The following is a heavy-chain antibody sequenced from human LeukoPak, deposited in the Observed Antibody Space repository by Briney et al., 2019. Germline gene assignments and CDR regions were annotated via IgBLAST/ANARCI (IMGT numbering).Heavy chain of an antibody. J-gene: IGHJ6*02. D-gene: IGHD1-14*01. V-gene: IGHV3-7*01. CDR2: IKQDGSEK. Sequence: GGSLRLSCAASGFTFSSYWMSWVRQAPGKGLELVANIKQDGSEKYYVDSVKGRFTISRDNAKNSLYLQMNSLRAEDTAVYYCARDATPITPYYYYYGMDVWGQGTTVTVSS. CDR3: ARDATPITPYYYYYGMDV. CDR1: GFTFSSYW.